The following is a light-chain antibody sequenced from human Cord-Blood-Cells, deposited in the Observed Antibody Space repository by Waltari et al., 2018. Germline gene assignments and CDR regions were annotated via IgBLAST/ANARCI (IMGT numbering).Light chain of an antibody. J-gene: IGKJ1*01. V-gene: IGKV3-15*01. CDR3: QQYNNRPPGT. Sequence: EIVMTQSPATLSVSPGARAPFSCRASQSVSSNFAWYQQKRGQAPTLLISAASTRATGIPARFGGSGSGTEFTLTISRLHSREYTVYYCQQYNNRPPGTFGPGTKLEIK. CDR2: AAS. CDR1: QSVSSN.